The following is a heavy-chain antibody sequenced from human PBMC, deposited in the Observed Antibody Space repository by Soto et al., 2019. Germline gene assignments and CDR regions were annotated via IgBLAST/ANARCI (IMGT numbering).Heavy chain of an antibody. V-gene: IGHV3-21*01. D-gene: IGHD3-22*01. J-gene: IGHJ4*02. Sequence: RLSCAASGSTFSSYSMNWVRQAPGKGLEWVSSISSSSSYIYYADSVKGRFTISRDNAKNSLYLQMNSLRAEDTAVYYCARENYDSSGYYYFDYWGQGTLVTVSS. CDR1: GSTFSSYS. CDR2: ISSSSSYI. CDR3: ARENYDSSGYYYFDY.